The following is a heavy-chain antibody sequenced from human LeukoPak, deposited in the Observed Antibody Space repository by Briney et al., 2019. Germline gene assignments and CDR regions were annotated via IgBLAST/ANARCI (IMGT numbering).Heavy chain of an antibody. J-gene: IGHJ4*02. D-gene: IGHD6-13*01. CDR1: GGSFSGHY. Sequence: SETLSHTCAVYGGSFSGHYWTWIRQSPGKGLEWIGEINHSGSTNYNASLKSRLTISVGTSKKHLSLNLNSVTAADTAVYYCARGGGSWANFDYWGQGILVTVSS. V-gene: IGHV4-34*01. CDR3: ARGGGSWANFDY. CDR2: INHSGST.